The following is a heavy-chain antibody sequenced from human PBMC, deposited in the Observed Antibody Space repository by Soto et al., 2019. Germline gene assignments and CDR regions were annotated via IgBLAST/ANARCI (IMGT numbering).Heavy chain of an antibody. CDR2: ISASGRTI. D-gene: IGHD6-19*01. Sequence: GGSLRLSCAVSGFTFSDYYMTWIRQVPGKGLEWVSYISASGRTIYYADSVTGRFTISRDNAKNSLYLQMNSLRDEDTAVYYCAREAGTWHLPLNWFDPWGQGTLVTVS. CDR1: GFTFSDYY. CDR3: AREAGTWHLPLNWFDP. V-gene: IGHV3-11*04. J-gene: IGHJ5*02.